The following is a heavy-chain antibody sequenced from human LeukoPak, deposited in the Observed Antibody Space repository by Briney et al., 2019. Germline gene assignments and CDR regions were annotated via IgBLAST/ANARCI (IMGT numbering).Heavy chain of an antibody. Sequence: SSETLSLTCTVSGGSISSYYWSWIRQPPGKGLEWIGYIYYSGSTNYNPSLKSRVTISVDTSKNQFSLKLSSVTAADTAVYYCAREGYSSSWWGQGTLVTVSS. V-gene: IGHV4-59*01. CDR3: AREGYSSSW. J-gene: IGHJ4*02. D-gene: IGHD6-13*01. CDR2: IYYSGST. CDR1: GGSISSYY.